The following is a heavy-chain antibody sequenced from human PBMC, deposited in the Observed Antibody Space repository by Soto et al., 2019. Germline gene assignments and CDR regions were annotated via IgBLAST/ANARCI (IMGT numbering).Heavy chain of an antibody. CDR1: GYSISSSNW. V-gene: IGHV4-28*01. Sequence: QVQLQESGPGLVKPSDTLSLTCAVSGYSISSSNWWGWIRQPPGKGLEWIGYIYYSGSTYYNPSLTCRVTXSXAXXKNQFSLKRSSVTAVDTAVYYCAAGGIVGATTADYWGQGTLVTVSS. CDR3: AAGGIVGATTADY. D-gene: IGHD1-26*01. CDR2: IYYSGST. J-gene: IGHJ4*02.